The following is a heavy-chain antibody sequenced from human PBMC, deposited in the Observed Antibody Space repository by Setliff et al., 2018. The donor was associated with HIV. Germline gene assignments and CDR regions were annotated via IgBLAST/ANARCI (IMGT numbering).Heavy chain of an antibody. CDR1: RGSISRYY. V-gene: IGHV4-59*01. D-gene: IGHD3-10*01. CDR2: IYYTGTT. J-gene: IGHJ3*02. Sequence: PSETLSLTCTVSRGSISRYYWSWIRQPPGKGLAWIGYIYYTGTTKYNPSLKSRVTMSVDTSKNQLSLKLSSLTAADTAVYYCARDRPPSMVDMLGAFDRWGQGTMVT. CDR3: ARDRPPSMVDMLGAFDR.